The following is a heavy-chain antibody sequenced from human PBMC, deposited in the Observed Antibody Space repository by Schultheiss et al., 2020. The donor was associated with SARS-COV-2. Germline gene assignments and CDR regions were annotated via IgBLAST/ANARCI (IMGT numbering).Heavy chain of an antibody. V-gene: IGHV1-18*01. CDR1: GYTFTSYA. CDR3: ARWVGTMAYYYYYGMDV. D-gene: IGHD3-10*01. Sequence: ASVKVSCKASGYTFTSYAMHWVRQAPGQGLEWMGWISAYNGNTNYAQKLQGRVTMTTDTSTSTAYMELRSLRSDDTAVYYCARWVGTMAYYYYYGMDVWGQGTTVTVSS. CDR2: ISAYNGNT. J-gene: IGHJ6*02.